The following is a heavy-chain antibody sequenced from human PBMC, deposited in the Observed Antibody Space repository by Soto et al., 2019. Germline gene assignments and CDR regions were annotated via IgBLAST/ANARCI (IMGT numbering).Heavy chain of an antibody. Sequence: PGESLKISCEGSGFILSRYKIGWVRQMPGKGLEWMGIINPGNSDTTYSPSFQGEVTISADNSINTAYLQWSSLRASDTAVYYCIRSYGDSNYFYYGMDVWGQGTTVTVSS. J-gene: IGHJ6*02. CDR1: GFILSRYK. V-gene: IGHV5-51*01. D-gene: IGHD2-21*02. CDR2: INPGNSDT. CDR3: IRSYGDSNYFYYGMDV.